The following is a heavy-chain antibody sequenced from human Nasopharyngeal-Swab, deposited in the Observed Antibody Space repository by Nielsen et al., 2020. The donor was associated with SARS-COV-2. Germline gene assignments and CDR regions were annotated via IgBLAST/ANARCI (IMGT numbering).Heavy chain of an antibody. CDR2: ISRSGGST. V-gene: IGHV3-23*01. Sequence: GESLKISCAASGFSFSSYGMSWVRQAPGKGLEWVSGISRSGGSTYYADSVKGRFTISRDNSKNTLHLQMNSLRVEDTALYYCAARTVSSGWYVGFDYWGQGTLVTVSS. CDR1: GFSFSSYG. J-gene: IGHJ4*02. D-gene: IGHD6-19*01. CDR3: AARTVSSGWYVGFDY.